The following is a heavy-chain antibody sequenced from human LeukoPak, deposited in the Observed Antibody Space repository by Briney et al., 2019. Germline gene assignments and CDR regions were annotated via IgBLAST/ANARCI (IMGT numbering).Heavy chain of an antibody. V-gene: IGHV4-59*01. CDR1: GGSITSY. J-gene: IGHJ6*02. Sequence: SETLSLTCTVSGGSITSYWSWIREPPGKGLEWSGYIYYSGSTNYNPSLKSRVTMSIDTSKNQFSLKLSSVTAADTAVYYCARDFRGNYGSRGMDVWGQGTTVTVSS. D-gene: IGHD1-26*01. CDR3: ARDFRGNYGSRGMDV. CDR2: IYYSGST.